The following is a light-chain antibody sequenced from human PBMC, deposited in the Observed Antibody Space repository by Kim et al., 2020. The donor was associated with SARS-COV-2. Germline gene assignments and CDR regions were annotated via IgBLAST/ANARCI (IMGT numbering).Light chain of an antibody. CDR2: RDS. Sequence: SYELTQPLSVSVALGQTARITCGGNNIGSKNVHWYQQKPGQAPVLVIYRDSNRPSGIPGRFSGSNSGNTATLTISRAQAGDEADYYCQVWDSSTAYVVFGGGTKLTVL. CDR3: QVWDSSTAYVV. J-gene: IGLJ2*01. V-gene: IGLV3-9*01. CDR1: NIGSKN.